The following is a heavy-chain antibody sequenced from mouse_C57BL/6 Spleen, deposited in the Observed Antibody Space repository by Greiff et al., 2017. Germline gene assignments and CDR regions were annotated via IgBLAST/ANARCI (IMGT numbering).Heavy chain of an antibody. J-gene: IGHJ2*01. D-gene: IGHD2-4*01. V-gene: IGHV1-81*01. CDR1: GYTFTSYG. CDR2: IYPRSGNT. CDR3: ASGGDYGSFDY. Sequence: QVQLQQSGAELARPGASVKLSCKASGYTFTSYGISWVKQRTGQGLEWIGEIYPRSGNTYYNEKFKGKATLTADKCSSTAYMELRSLASEDSAVYFCASGGDYGSFDYWGQGTTLTVSS.